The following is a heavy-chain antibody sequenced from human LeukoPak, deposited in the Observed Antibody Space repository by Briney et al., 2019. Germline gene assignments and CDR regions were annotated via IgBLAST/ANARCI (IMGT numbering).Heavy chain of an antibody. CDR1: GFTFSSYS. CDR3: ARNKINTVTTGWYFDL. Sequence: GGSLRLSCAASGFTFSSYSMNWVRQAPGKGLEWVSSISSSSSYIYYADSVKGRFTISRDNAKNSLYLQMNSLTAEDTAEYYCARNKINTVTTGWYFDLWGRGTLVSVSS. CDR2: ISSSSSYI. J-gene: IGHJ2*01. D-gene: IGHD4-17*01. V-gene: IGHV3-21*01.